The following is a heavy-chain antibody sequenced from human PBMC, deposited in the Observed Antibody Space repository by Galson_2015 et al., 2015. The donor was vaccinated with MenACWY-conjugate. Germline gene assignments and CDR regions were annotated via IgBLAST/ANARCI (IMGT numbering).Heavy chain of an antibody. CDR1: GYSFAHYW. V-gene: IGHV5-51*01. CDR3: ARHGWRGGWSNYFDP. Sequence: QSGAEVKKPGESLKISCKGSGYSFAHYWIGWVRQMPGKGLEWMGLIFPGDSSTRYSPSFEGQVTISADKSLNTIYLQWTSLKASDTAMYYCARHGWRGGWSNYFDPWGQGTLVTVSA. CDR2: IFPGDSST. J-gene: IGHJ5*02. D-gene: IGHD3-16*01.